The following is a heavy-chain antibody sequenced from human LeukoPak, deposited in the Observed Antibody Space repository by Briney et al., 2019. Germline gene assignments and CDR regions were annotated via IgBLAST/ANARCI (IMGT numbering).Heavy chain of an antibody. J-gene: IGHJ3*02. Sequence: PGGSLRLPCAASGFTFSSYGMHWVRQAPGKGLEWVAVIWYDGSNKYYADSVKGRFTISRDNSKNTLYLQMNSLRAEDTAVYYCAKVGRVVVAATDSATDAFDIWGQGTMVTVSS. CDR3: AKVGRVVVAATDSATDAFDI. V-gene: IGHV3-33*06. CDR1: GFTFSSYG. CDR2: IWYDGSNK. D-gene: IGHD2-15*01.